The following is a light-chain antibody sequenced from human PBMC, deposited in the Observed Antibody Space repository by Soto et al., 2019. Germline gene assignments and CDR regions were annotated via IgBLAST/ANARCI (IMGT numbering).Light chain of an antibody. CDR2: DVS. Sequence: QSALTQPASVSGSPGQSITISCTGTSSDVGGYNYVSWYQQHPGKAPKLMIYDVSNRPSGVSNRFSGSKSGNTASLTISGRQAEDEAAYYGGSYTSSSTYVFGTGTKLTVL. CDR1: SSDVGGYNY. CDR3: GSYTSSSTYV. V-gene: IGLV2-14*01. J-gene: IGLJ1*01.